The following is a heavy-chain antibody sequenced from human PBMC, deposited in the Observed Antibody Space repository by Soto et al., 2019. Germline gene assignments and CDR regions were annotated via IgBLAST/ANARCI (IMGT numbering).Heavy chain of an antibody. CDR3: TLDYGDQIFDY. CDR1: GFTFSSYS. D-gene: IGHD4-17*01. Sequence: GGSLRLSCAASGFTFSSYSMNWVRQAPGKGLEWVSSISSSSSYIYYADSVKGRFTISRDNAKNSLYLQMNSLRAEDTAVYYCTLDYGDQIFDYWGQGTLVTVSS. CDR2: ISSSSSYI. J-gene: IGHJ4*02. V-gene: IGHV3-21*01.